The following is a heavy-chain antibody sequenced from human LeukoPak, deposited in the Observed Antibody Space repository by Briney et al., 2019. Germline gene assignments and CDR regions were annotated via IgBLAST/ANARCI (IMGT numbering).Heavy chain of an antibody. CDR1: GFTFSDYT. D-gene: IGHD6-13*01. Sequence: GGSLRLACAVSGFTFSDYTMTWVRQAPGKGLEWVSYISTSSSTIYYADSVKGRFTISRDNTKNALYLQMNSLRAEDTAVYYCAKGSLGSWYYFDYWGQGTLVTVSS. CDR2: ISTSSSTI. J-gene: IGHJ4*02. CDR3: AKGSLGSWYYFDY. V-gene: IGHV3-48*04.